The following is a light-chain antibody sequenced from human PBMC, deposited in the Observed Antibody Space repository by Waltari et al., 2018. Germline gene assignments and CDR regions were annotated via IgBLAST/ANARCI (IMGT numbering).Light chain of an antibody. V-gene: IGLV6-57*01. CDR3: QSYDSSNPWV. Sequence: NFMLTQPHSVSESPGKTVTISCTRSSGSIASNYVQWYQQRPGSSPTTVIYEDNQRPTGVPSRFSGSSDSSSNSASLTISGLKTEDEADYYCQSYDSSNPWVFGGGTKLTVL. CDR2: EDN. J-gene: IGLJ3*02. CDR1: SGSIASNY.